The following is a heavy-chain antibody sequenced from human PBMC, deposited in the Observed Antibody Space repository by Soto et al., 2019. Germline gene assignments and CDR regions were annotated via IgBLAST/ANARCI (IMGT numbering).Heavy chain of an antibody. CDR1: GFTFSTYG. CDR3: AKDVWDAYGVKALEN. CDR2: IWNDGSKK. J-gene: IGHJ4*02. D-gene: IGHD4-17*01. V-gene: IGHV3-33*06. Sequence: QVQLVESGGGVVQPGRSLRLSCAASGFTFSTYGIHWVRQAPGKRLEWVAVIWNDGSKKYYAESVKGRFTISRDYSRNTAYLQMTSLRDEEPAVYYGAKDVWDAYGVKALENWGKGTKVTVSS.